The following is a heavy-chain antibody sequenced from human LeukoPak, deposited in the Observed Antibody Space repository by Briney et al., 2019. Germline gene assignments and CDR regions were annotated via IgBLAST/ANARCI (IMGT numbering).Heavy chain of an antibody. D-gene: IGHD1-20*01. Sequence: GGSLRLSCAASGFTFTNDAMSWVRQAPGKGLEWVSGVTANGGSTYYADSVKGRFTISRDNSKNTLYLQMNSLRAEDTAVYYCVRGITIPDCWGQGILVTVSS. J-gene: IGHJ4*02. V-gene: IGHV3-23*01. CDR3: VRGITIPDC. CDR1: GFTFTNDA. CDR2: VTANGGST.